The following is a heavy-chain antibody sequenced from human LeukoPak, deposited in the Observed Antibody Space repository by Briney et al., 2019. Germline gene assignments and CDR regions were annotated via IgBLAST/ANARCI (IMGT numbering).Heavy chain of an antibody. CDR2: ISSSSSYI. J-gene: IGHJ5*02. Sequence: NPGGSLRLSCAASGFTFSSYSMNWVRQAPGKGLEWVSSISSSSSYIYYADSVKGRFTISRDNAKNSLYLQMNSLRAEDTAVYYCARDFKLWFGEFIDWFDPWGQGTLVTVSS. D-gene: IGHD3-10*01. CDR1: GFTFSSYS. V-gene: IGHV3-21*01. CDR3: ARDFKLWFGEFIDWFDP.